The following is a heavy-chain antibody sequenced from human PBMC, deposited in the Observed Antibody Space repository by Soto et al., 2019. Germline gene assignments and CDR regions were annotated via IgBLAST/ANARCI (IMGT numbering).Heavy chain of an antibody. V-gene: IGHV4-59*01. CDR3: ASVTFGGVVLAH. Sequence: SETLSLTCTVSAASFSKYYWSWIRQPPGKELEWIGYVYFNGNTNYNPSLKRRVSISIDTSKNQISLNLSSVTAADTAVYYCASVTFGGVVLAHWGQGTLVTVSS. CDR1: AASFSKYY. J-gene: IGHJ4*02. CDR2: VYFNGNT. D-gene: IGHD3-16*01.